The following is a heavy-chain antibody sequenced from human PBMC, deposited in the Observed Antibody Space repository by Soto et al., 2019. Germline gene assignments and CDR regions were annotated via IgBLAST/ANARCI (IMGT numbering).Heavy chain of an antibody. CDR2: IDPSDSYT. CDR1: GYSFTSYW. V-gene: IGHV5-10-1*01. D-gene: IGHD6-6*01. Sequence: GEPLKISCKGSGYSFTSYWISWVRQMPGKGLEWMGRIDPSDSYTNYSPSFQGHVTISADKSISTAYLQWSSLKASDTAMYYCASHSRIAARPYYYYGMDVWGQGTTVTVSS. CDR3: ASHSRIAARPYYYYGMDV. J-gene: IGHJ6*02.